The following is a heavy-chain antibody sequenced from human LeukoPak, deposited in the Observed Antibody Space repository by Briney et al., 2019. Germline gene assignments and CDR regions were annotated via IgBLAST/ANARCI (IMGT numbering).Heavy chain of an antibody. Sequence: SETLSLTCTVSGASISSYYWSWIRQPPGKGLEWIGSIYYSGSTYYNPSLKSRVTISVDTSKNQFSLKLSSVTAADTAVYYCARGETPGFWSGDLRYYFDYWGQGTLVTVSS. CDR2: IYYSGST. D-gene: IGHD3-3*01. V-gene: IGHV4-59*01. CDR3: ARGETPGFWSGDLRYYFDY. J-gene: IGHJ4*02. CDR1: GASISSYY.